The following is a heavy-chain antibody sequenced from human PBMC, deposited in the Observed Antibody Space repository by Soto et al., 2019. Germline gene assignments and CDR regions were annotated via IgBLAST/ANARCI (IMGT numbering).Heavy chain of an antibody. D-gene: IGHD3-22*01. Sequence: ASVKVSCKASGYTFTTYSITWVRQAPGQGLEWMGWISAHNGETSYAQSLQDRVTISRDNSKNTLYLQMNSLRAEDTAVYYCAKDHYYDSSGYYYLFDYWGQGTLVTVSS. V-gene: IGHV1-18*01. CDR1: GYTFTTYS. J-gene: IGHJ4*02. CDR2: ISAHNGET. CDR3: AKDHYYDSSGYYYLFDY.